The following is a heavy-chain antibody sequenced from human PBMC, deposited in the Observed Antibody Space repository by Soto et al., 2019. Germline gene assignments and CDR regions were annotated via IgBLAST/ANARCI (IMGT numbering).Heavy chain of an antibody. D-gene: IGHD3-3*01. CDR2: IIPIFGTA. Sequence: SVKVSCTASGGTFSSYAMSWVRQAPGQGLEWMGGIIPIFGTANYAQKFQGRVTITADKSTSTAYMELSSLRSEDTAVYYCARGRLYDFWSGYLAQNWFDPWGQGTLVTVSS. J-gene: IGHJ5*02. CDR3: ARGRLYDFWSGYLAQNWFDP. CDR1: GGTFSSYA. V-gene: IGHV1-69*06.